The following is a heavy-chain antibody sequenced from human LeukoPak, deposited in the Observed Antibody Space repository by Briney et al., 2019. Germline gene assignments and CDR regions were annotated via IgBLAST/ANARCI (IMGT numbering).Heavy chain of an antibody. V-gene: IGHV4-59*01. Sequence: PSETLSLTCPFSGGSFSTYYWSWIRQPPPKALEWIGYIYYSGSTDYNPSLKSRVTMSLDTSKNQFSLKLSSVTAADTAVYYCARAVISFGAAVAKGFDCWGQGTLVTVSS. D-gene: IGHD3-16*01. CDR1: GGSFSTYY. CDR3: ARAVISFGAAVAKGFDC. CDR2: IYYSGST. J-gene: IGHJ4*02.